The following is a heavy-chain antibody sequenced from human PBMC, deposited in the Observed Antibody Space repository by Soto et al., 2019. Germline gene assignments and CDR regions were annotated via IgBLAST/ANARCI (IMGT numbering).Heavy chain of an antibody. Sequence: PSETLSLTCAVSGGSISSGGYSWSWIRQPPGKGLEWIGYIYHSGSTYYNPSLKSRVTISVDRSKNQFSLKLSSVTAADTAVYYRARTYCGGDCSWFDPWGQGTLVTVSS. V-gene: IGHV4-30-2*01. D-gene: IGHD2-21*02. CDR3: ARTYCGGDCSWFDP. CDR2: IYHSGST. CDR1: GGSISSGGYS. J-gene: IGHJ5*02.